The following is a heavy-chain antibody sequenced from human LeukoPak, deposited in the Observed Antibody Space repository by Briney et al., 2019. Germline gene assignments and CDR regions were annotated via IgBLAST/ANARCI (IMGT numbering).Heavy chain of an antibody. V-gene: IGHV3-30*03. CDR1: GFTFSSYG. Sequence: GRSLRLSCAASGFTFSSYGMHWVRQAPGKGLEWVAVISYDGSNKYYADSVKGRFTISRDNSKNTLYLQMNSLRAEDTAVYYCAIYRDSSGWYFDYWGQGTLVTVSS. J-gene: IGHJ4*02. D-gene: IGHD6-19*01. CDR2: ISYDGSNK. CDR3: AIYRDSSGWYFDY.